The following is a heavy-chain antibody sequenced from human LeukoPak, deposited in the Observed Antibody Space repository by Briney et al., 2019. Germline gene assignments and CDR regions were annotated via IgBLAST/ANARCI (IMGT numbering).Heavy chain of an antibody. Sequence: SETLSLTCTVSTGPINSYYWSWIRQPPGKGLEWIGYIYYSGSANYNSSLKSRVTMSVDTSKNQFSLKLNSVAAADTAVYYCARGRFFWTYWGQGTLVTVSS. CDR2: IYYSGSA. J-gene: IGHJ4*02. CDR1: TGPINSYY. CDR3: ARGRFFWTY. V-gene: IGHV4-59*01. D-gene: IGHD3/OR15-3a*01.